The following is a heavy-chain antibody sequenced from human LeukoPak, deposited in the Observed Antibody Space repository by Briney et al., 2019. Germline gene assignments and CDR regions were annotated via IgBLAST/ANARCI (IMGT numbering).Heavy chain of an antibody. J-gene: IGHJ5*02. Sequence: ASVKVSCKASGCTFTSYGISWVRQAPGQGLEWMGWIIANNGNTNYAQKFQGRVTMTTDTSTSTAYMELRSLRSDDTAVYYCAGAARRRDNWFDPWGQGTLVTASS. CDR3: AGAARRRDNWFDP. V-gene: IGHV1-18*01. CDR2: IIANNGNT. CDR1: GCTFTSYG.